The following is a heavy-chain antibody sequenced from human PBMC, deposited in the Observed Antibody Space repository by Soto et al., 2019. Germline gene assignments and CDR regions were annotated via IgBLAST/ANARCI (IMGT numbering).Heavy chain of an antibody. D-gene: IGHD6-13*01. CDR2: IYYCGTT. CDR3: ARAEEYSSTWTLFHP. CDR1: GGSISSGYYY. V-gene: IGHV4-31*01. Sequence: QVQLQESGPGLVKPSPTLSLTCTVSGGSISSGYYYWSWIRQLPGKGREWIGYIYYCGTTYSNPSLKRPVNISVDTYKNQSSLKLTTVTAADTAVYYCARAEEYSSTWTLFHPWGQVTRVTVSS. J-gene: IGHJ5*02.